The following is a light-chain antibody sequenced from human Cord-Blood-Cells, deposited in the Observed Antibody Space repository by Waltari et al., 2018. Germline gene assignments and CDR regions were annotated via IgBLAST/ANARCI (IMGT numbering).Light chain of an antibody. V-gene: IGKV3-15*01. CDR2: GAS. CDR3: QQYNNWPPFT. Sequence: DIVMTQPPAPLSVSPGDRATLSCRASQSVSSNLAWYQQKPGQAPRLLIYGASTRATGIPARFSGSGSGTEFALTISSLQSEDFAVYYCQQYNNWPPFTFGPGTKVDIK. CDR1: QSVSSN. J-gene: IGKJ3*01.